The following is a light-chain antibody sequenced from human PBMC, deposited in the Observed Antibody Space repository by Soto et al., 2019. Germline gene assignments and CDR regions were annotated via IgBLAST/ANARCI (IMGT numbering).Light chain of an antibody. Sequence: EIVMTQSPASLSVSPGDGATLSCRASQSVARNVTWYQQKPGQGPRLLIHGASPRPAAVPARFSGSGSATDFTLTISSLQSEDFAVYYCQQYHNWTPQYTFGQGTKLQIK. CDR2: GAS. V-gene: IGKV3-15*01. J-gene: IGKJ2*01. CDR1: QSVARN. CDR3: QQYHNWTPQYT.